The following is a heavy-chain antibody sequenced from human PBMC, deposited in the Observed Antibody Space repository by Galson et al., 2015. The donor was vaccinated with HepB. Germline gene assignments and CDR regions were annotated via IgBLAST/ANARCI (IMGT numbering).Heavy chain of an antibody. D-gene: IGHD3-22*01. CDR1: GFTFSSYG. V-gene: IGHV3-33*01. CDR2: IWYDGSNK. Sequence: SLRLSCAASGFTFSSYGMHWVRQAPGKGLEWVAVIWYDGSNKYYADSVKGRFTISRDNSKNTLYLQMNSLRAEDTAVYYCARDRGGDNYYYDSSGPPYYYYYGMDVWGQGTTVTVSS. J-gene: IGHJ6*02. CDR3: ARDRGGDNYYYDSSGPPYYYYYGMDV.